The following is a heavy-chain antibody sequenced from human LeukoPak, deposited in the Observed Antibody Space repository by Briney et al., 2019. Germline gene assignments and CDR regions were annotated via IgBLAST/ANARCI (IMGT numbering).Heavy chain of an antibody. Sequence: ASVKLSCKASGYTFTSYYMHWVRQAPGQGLEWMGIINPSGGSTSYAQKFQGRVTMTRDTSTSTVYMELSSLRSEDTAVYYCARSSRLMLIDYWGQGTLVTVSS. D-gene: IGHD2-8*01. J-gene: IGHJ4*02. CDR3: ARSSRLMLIDY. CDR2: INPSGGST. CDR1: GYTFTSYY. V-gene: IGHV1-46*01.